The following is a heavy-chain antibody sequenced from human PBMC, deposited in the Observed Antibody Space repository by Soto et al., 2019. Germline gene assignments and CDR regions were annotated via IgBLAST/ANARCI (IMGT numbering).Heavy chain of an antibody. CDR2: ISGYNGNT. V-gene: IGHV1-18*01. CDR1: GYTFSSYG. D-gene: IGHD3-16*01. CDR3: ARDRGGDGMDV. Sequence: QVQLVQSGAEVKKPGASVKVSCKASGYTFSSYGISWVRQAPGQGLEWMGWISGYNGNTNYAQKPKGRVTMTIDTSTSTGYMELRSLRSDDTAVYYCARDRGGDGMDVWGQGTTVTVSS. J-gene: IGHJ6*02.